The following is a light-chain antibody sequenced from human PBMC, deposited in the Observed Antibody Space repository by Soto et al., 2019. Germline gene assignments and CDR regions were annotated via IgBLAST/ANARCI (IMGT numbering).Light chain of an antibody. CDR1: QSVGSL. CDR3: QQRTNWLWT. CDR2: DAS. J-gene: IGKJ1*01. V-gene: IGKV3-11*01. Sequence: DMVLTQSPGTLSLSPGERAILSCRASQSVGSLLAWYQHNPGQAPRLLIFDASYRAAGIPARFRGSGSGTDFTLTIDSLEPEDFAVYYCQQRTNWLWTFGPGTKVDIK.